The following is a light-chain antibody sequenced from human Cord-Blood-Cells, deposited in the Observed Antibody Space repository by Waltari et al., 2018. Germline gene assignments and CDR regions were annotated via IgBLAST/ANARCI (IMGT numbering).Light chain of an antibody. V-gene: IGKV3-15*01. J-gene: IGKJ5*01. CDR1: QSVSSN. CDR2: GAS. CDR3: QQYNNWPPIT. Sequence: EIVMTQYPATLSVSPGERATLTCRASQSVSSNLAWYQQNPGQAPRLLIYGASTRATGIPARFSGSGSGTEFTLTISSLQSEDFAVYYCQQYNNWPPITFGQGTRLEIK.